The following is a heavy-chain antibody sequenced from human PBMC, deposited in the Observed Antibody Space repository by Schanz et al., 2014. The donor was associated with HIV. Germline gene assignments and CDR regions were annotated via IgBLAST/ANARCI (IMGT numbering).Heavy chain of an antibody. D-gene: IGHD6-13*01. CDR2: INQSGST. V-gene: IGHV4-34*01. CDR3: ARGRRSSSWSPATSHFDY. J-gene: IGHJ4*02. Sequence: VQLLESGGGLVQPGGSLRLSCEASGFTFSNYAMSWVRQAPGKGLEWIGEINQSGSTNYSPSLKSRVTISLDTSKKQFSLMLSSVTAADTAVYFCARGRRSSSWSPATSHFDYWGQGTLVTVSS. CDR1: GFTFSNYA.